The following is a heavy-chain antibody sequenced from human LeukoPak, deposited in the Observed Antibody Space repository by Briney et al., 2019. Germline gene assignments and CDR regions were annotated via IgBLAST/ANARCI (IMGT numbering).Heavy chain of an antibody. CDR2: MNPNSGDR. CDR3: ARANRAVLQYLFSGGLGLYYFDY. D-gene: IGHD3-9*01. J-gene: IGHJ4*02. Sequence: GASVKVSCKASGYTFTTYHINWVRRAAGQGLEWMGWMNPNSGDRVYAQNFQGRVTMTRNTSISTAYMELSSLSSEDTAVYYCARANRAVLQYLFSGGLGLYYFDYWGQGTLITVSS. CDR1: GYTFTTYH. V-gene: IGHV1-8*01.